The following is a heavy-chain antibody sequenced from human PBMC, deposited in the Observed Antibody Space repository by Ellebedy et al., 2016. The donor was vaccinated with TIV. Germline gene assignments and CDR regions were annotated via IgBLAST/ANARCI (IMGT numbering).Heavy chain of an antibody. V-gene: IGHV4-34*01. Sequence: MPSETLSLTCAVYGGSFSGYYWSWIRQPPGKGLEWIGEINHSGSTNYNPSLKGRVTISVDTSKNQFSLKLSSVTAAATAVYYCARGVAARYFGSREKTQRNGLDVWGQGTTVTVSS. D-gene: IGHD3-9*01. CDR2: INHSGST. CDR3: ARGVAARYFGSREKTQRNGLDV. J-gene: IGHJ6*02. CDR1: GGSFSGYY.